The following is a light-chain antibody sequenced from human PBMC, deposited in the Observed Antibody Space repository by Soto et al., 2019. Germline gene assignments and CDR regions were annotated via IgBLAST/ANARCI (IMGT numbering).Light chain of an antibody. CDR3: QQSYSSPPT. Sequence: DIQVTQSPSSLSASVEDRVIITFRASQSMSNHVNCYQQKPGKAPKLLIFAASSLQSGVPSRFSGSSPGRDFTLTISSLQPEDFATYYCQQSYSSPPTFGKGTKVDI. CDR1: QSMSNH. J-gene: IGKJ1*01. CDR2: AAS. V-gene: IGKV1-39*01.